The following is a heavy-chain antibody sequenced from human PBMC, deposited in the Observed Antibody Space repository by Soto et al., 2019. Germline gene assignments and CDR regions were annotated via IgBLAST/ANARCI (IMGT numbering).Heavy chain of an antibody. CDR2: IYYSGST. Sequence: PSVTLSLTCTVSGGSVSSGSYYLGWIRQPPGKGLEWIGSIYYSGSTYYNPSLKSRVTISVDTSKNQFSLKLSSVTAADTAVYYCARLPGYDFWSGYYGMDVWGQGTTVTVSS. V-gene: IGHV4-39*01. D-gene: IGHD3-3*01. CDR3: ARLPGYDFWSGYYGMDV. J-gene: IGHJ6*02. CDR1: GGSVSSGSYY.